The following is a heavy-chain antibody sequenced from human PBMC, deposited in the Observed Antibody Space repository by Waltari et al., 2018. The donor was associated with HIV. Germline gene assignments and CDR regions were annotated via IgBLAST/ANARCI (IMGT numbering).Heavy chain of an antibody. CDR2: VWQDGSNK. J-gene: IGHJ6*02. CDR1: GFTVRNYG. V-gene: IGHV3-33*01. CDR3: ARDVQGYCAGERCFYGMDV. Sequence: QVQLVESGGGVVQPGRSLRLSCAASGFTVRNYGMHWVRQAPGKWVEGVAVVWQDGSNKDYGDSVKGRVTISRDNSKNTRELQMNSLRAEDTAVYYCARDVQGYCAGERCFYGMDVWGQGTTVTVSS. D-gene: IGHD2-8*02.